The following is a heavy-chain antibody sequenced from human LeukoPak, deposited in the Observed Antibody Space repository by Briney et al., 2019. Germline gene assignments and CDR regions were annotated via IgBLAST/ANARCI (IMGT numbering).Heavy chain of an antibody. Sequence: SVKVSCKASGYTFSSYAINWVRQAPGQGLEWMGGIILIFGTANYAQKFQGRVTITTDESTSTPYMELSSLRSEDTDVYYCARGAEAYSSSWLTIDYWGQGTLVTVSS. J-gene: IGHJ4*02. CDR2: IILIFGTA. D-gene: IGHD6-13*01. CDR1: GYTFSSYA. CDR3: ARGAEAYSSSWLTIDY. V-gene: IGHV1-69*05.